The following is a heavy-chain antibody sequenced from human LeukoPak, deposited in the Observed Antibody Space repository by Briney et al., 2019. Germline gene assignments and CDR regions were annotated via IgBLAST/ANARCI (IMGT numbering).Heavy chain of an antibody. CDR1: GYTLTELS. CDR3: AGYDFWSGYYNNY. D-gene: IGHD3-3*01. Sequence: ASVKVSCKVSGYTLTELSMHWVRQAPGKGLEWMGGFDPEDGETIYAQKFQGRVTMTEDTSTDTAYMELSSLRAEDTAVYYCAGYDFWSGYYNNYWGQGTLVTVSS. V-gene: IGHV1-24*01. CDR2: FDPEDGET. J-gene: IGHJ4*02.